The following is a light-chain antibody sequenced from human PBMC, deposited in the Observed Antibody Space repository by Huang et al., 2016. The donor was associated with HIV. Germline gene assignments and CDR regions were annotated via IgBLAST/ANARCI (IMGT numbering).Light chain of an antibody. V-gene: IGKV3-11*01. CDR3: QQRGDWPLT. J-gene: IGKJ4*01. Sequence: EIVLTQSPATLSLSPGERVTLSCRASQTIGTSLAWYQQKPGQAPRLLLYAVSNRASGIPARFSGRGSGTDFTLTISSLEPEDFAVYYCQQRGDWPLTFGGGTKVEIK. CDR1: QTIGTS. CDR2: AVS.